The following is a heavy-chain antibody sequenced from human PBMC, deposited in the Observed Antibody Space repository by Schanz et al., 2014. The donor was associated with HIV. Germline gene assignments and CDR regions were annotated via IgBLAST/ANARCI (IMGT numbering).Heavy chain of an antibody. D-gene: IGHD6-6*01. V-gene: IGHV1-2*02. J-gene: IGHJ6*02. Sequence: QVQLVQSGAGVTEPGASGKVSCEASGYTFTSYGINWVRQAPGQGLEWMGCINPNSGDTDYAQKFQGRVTMTRDTSISTAYMELSRLRSDDTAVYYCAREGTAARQFYYYGMDVWGQGTTVTVSS. CDR2: INPNSGDT. CDR3: AREGTAARQFYYYGMDV. CDR1: GYTFTSYG.